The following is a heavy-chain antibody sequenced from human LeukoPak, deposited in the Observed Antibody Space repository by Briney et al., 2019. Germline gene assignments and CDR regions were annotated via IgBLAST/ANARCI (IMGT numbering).Heavy chain of an antibody. J-gene: IGHJ6*02. D-gene: IGHD6-19*01. CDR1: GGSFSGYY. Sequence: SETLSLTCAVYGGSFSGYYWSWIRQPQGKGLEWIGEINHSGSTNYNPSLKSRVTISVDTSKNQFSLKLSSVTAADTAVYYCARSSGWIYYYYGMDVWGQGTTVTVSS. CDR2: INHSGST. V-gene: IGHV4-34*01. CDR3: ARSSGWIYYYYGMDV.